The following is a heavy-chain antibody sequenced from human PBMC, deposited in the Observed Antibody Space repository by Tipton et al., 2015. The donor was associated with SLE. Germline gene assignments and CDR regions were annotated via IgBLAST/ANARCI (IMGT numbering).Heavy chain of an antibody. D-gene: IGHD3-22*01. CDR3: AKEGGDDSSGYMHY. CDR2: IWYDGSYK. J-gene: IGHJ4*02. Sequence: SLRLSCAASGFTFSTYPLHWVRQSPGKGLEWVAVIWYDGSYKYYGDSVKGRFTISRDNSKNTLYLQMNSLRDEDTAVYYCAKEGGDDSSGYMHYWGQGTLVTVSP. V-gene: IGHV3-33*06. CDR1: GFTFSTYP.